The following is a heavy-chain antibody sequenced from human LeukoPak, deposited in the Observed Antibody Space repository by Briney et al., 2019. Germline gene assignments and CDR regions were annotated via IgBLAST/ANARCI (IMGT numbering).Heavy chain of an antibody. CDR3: AMTTVGFDY. CDR1: VFTFSSYS. V-gene: IGHV3-30-3*01. CDR2: ISYDGSNK. D-gene: IGHD4-23*01. J-gene: IGHJ4*02. Sequence: PGRSLRLSCAASVFTFSSYSMHWVRQAPGKGLEWVAVISYDGSNKYYADSVKGRFTISRDNAKNTLYLQMNSLRAEDTAVYYCAMTTVGFDYWGQGALVTVSS.